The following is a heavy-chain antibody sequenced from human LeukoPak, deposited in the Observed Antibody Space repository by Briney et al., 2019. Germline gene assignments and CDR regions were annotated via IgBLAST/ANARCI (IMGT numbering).Heavy chain of an antibody. Sequence: ASVKVSCKASGYTFTGYYMLWVGQAPGQGLEWMGRINPNSGGTNYAQKFQGRVTMTRDTSISTAYMELSRLRSDDTAVYYCARKEGSGWLAYCGQGTLVTVSS. V-gene: IGHV1-2*02. D-gene: IGHD6-19*01. CDR1: GYTFTGYY. CDR3: ARKEGSGWLAY. J-gene: IGHJ4*02. CDR2: INPNSGGT.